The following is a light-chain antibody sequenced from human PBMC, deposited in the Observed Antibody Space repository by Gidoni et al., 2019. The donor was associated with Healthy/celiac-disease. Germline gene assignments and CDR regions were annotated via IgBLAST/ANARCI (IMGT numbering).Light chain of an antibody. CDR1: QTISSW. J-gene: IGKJ4*01. CDR2: KAS. V-gene: IGKV1-5*03. Sequence: DIHITQSPSTLSASVGDRVTITRRASQTISSWLALYQQKPGKAPKLLFHKASSLESGVPSRFSGSGSGTEFTITISSLQPDDFATYYCQQYNSYPLTFGGGTKVEIK. CDR3: QQYNSYPLT.